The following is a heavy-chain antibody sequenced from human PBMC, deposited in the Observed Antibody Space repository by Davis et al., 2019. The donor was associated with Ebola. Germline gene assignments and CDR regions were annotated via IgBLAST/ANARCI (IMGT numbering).Heavy chain of an antibody. D-gene: IGHD3-10*01. V-gene: IGHV3-7*01. CDR3: ASHPMVYYYYGMDV. CDR2: IKQDGSEK. Sequence: PGGSLRLSCAASGFTFSSYWMSWVRQAPGKGLEWVANIKQDGSEKYYVDSVKGRFTISRDNAKNSLYLQMNSLRAEDTAVYYCASHPMVYYYYGMDVWGKGTTVTVSS. CDR1: GFTFSSYW. J-gene: IGHJ6*04.